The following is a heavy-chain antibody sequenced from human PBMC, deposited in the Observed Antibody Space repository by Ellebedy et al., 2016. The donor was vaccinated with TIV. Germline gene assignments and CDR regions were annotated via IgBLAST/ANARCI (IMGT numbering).Heavy chain of an antibody. CDR2: IYPGDSDT. CDR1: GYSFTSYW. V-gene: IGHV5-51*01. CDR3: ARQSHQYGDHAYDI. D-gene: IGHD4-17*01. Sequence: PGGSLRLSCKGSGYSFTSYWIGWGRQMPGKGLEWMGIIYPGDSDTRYSPSFQGQVTISADKSISTAYLQWSSLKASDTAMFYCARQSHQYGDHAYDIWGQGTMVTVSS. J-gene: IGHJ3*02.